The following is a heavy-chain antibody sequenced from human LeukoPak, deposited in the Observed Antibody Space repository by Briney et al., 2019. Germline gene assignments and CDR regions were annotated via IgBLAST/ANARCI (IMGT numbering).Heavy chain of an antibody. J-gene: IGHJ4*02. CDR3: ARGNYAIFGVVIAQPFDY. CDR2: IYYSGST. D-gene: IGHD3-3*01. CDR1: GGSISSSSYY. Sequence: SETLSLTCTVSGGSISSSSYYWGWIRQPPGKGLEWIGSIYYSGSTYYNPSLKSRVTISVDTSKNQFSLKLSSVTAADTAVYYCARGNYAIFGVVIAQPFDYWGQGTLVTVSS. V-gene: IGHV4-39*07.